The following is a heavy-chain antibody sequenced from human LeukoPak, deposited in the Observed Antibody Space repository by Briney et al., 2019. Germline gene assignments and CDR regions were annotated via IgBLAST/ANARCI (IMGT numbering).Heavy chain of an antibody. CDR2: ISGSGGST. V-gene: IGHV3-23*01. J-gene: IGHJ3*02. CDR3: ANDLSGYKWVKDAFDI. Sequence: PGGSPRLSCAASGFTFSSYAMSWVRQAAGKGLEWVSAISGSGGSTYYADSVKGRFTISRDNSKNTLYLQMNGHTAEDTAVYYWANDLSGYKWVKDAFDIWGPGIMVTVSS. CDR1: GFTFSSYA. D-gene: IGHD6-25*01.